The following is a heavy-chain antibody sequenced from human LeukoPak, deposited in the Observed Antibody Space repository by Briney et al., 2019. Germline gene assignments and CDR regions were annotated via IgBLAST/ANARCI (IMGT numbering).Heavy chain of an antibody. D-gene: IGHD3-3*01. CDR3: AREGERITIFGVVSDYYYYMDV. CDR2: ISAYNGNT. V-gene: IGHV1-18*01. J-gene: IGHJ6*03. Sequence: ASVKVSCKASGYTFTSYGISWVRQAPGQGLEWMGWISAYNGNTNYAQKLQGRVTVTTDTSTSTAYMELRSLRSDDTAVYYCAREGERITIFGVVSDYYYYMDVWGKGTTVTVSS. CDR1: GYTFTSYG.